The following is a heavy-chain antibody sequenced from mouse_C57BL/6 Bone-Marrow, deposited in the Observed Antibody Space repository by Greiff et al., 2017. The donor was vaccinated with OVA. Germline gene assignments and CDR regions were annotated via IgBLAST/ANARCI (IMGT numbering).Heavy chain of an antibody. Sequence: VKLQESGPGLVQPSQSLSITCTVSGFSLTSYGVHWVRQSPGKGLEWLGVIWRGGSTDYNAAFMSRLSITKDNSKSQVFFKMNSLQADDTAIYYCAAVVSYYYAMDYWGQGTSVTVSS. V-gene: IGHV2-5*01. D-gene: IGHD1-1*01. J-gene: IGHJ4*01. CDR1: GFSLTSYG. CDR2: IWRGGST. CDR3: AAVVSYYYAMDY.